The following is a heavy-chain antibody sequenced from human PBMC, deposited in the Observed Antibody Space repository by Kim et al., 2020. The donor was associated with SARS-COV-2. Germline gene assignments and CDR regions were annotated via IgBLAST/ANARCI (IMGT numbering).Heavy chain of an antibody. CDR2: IIPIFGTA. D-gene: IGHD3-10*02. CDR1: GGTFSSYA. Sequence: SVKVSCKASGGTFSSYAISWVRQAPGQGLEWMGGIIPIFGTANYAQKFQGRVTITADESTSTAYMELSSLRSEDTAVYYCARASLTFGACSGENWFDPWGQGTLVTVSS. V-gene: IGHV1-69*13. CDR3: ARASLTFGACSGENWFDP. J-gene: IGHJ5*02.